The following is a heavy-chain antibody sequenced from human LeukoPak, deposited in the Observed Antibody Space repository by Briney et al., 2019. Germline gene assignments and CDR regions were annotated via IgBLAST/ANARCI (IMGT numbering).Heavy chain of an antibody. J-gene: IGHJ4*02. Sequence: SDTLSLTCAVSGSSISNNALWGWIRQPPGKGLEWIGYIYHSGSTYYNPSLKSRVTMSADTSKNQFSLELTSVTAVDTAVYYCARMVSGSGTYYFDSWGQGTLVTVSS. CDR1: GSSISNNAL. CDR2: IYHSGST. V-gene: IGHV4-28*01. D-gene: IGHD3-10*01. CDR3: ARMVSGSGTYYFDS.